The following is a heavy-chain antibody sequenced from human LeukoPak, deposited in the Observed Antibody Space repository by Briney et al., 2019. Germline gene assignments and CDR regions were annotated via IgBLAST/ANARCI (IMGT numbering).Heavy chain of an antibody. CDR3: ARVGWLRFLDY. Sequence: PGGSLRLSCAASGFTVSSNYMSWVRRAPGKGLEWVSVIYSGGSTYYADSVKGRFTISRDNSKNTLYLQMNSLRAEDTAVYYCARVGWLRFLDYWGQGTLVTVSS. CDR2: IYSGGST. CDR1: GFTVSSNY. V-gene: IGHV3-53*01. D-gene: IGHD5-12*01. J-gene: IGHJ4*02.